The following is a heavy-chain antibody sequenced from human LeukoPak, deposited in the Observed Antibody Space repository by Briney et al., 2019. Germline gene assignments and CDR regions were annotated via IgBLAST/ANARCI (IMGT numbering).Heavy chain of an antibody. Sequence: PAGGSLRLSCAASGFTFSSYSMNWVRQAPGKGLVWVSRINSDGSSTSYADSVKGRFTISRDNAKNTLYLQMNSLRAEDTAVYYCASFPNPFTPNAFDIWGQGTMVTVSS. CDR3: ASFPNPFTPNAFDI. CDR1: GFTFSSYS. V-gene: IGHV3-74*01. J-gene: IGHJ3*02. CDR2: INSDGSST. D-gene: IGHD3-3*02.